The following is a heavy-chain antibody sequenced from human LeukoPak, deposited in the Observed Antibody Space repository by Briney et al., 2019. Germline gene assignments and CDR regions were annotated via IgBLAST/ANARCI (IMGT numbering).Heavy chain of an antibody. Sequence: RSGGSLRLSCAASGLTFSDIGMSWVRQAPGKGLEWVANIKEDSSEKYYVDSVKGRFTISRDNAKNSLYLQMNSLRVEDTAVYYCARASRGIASNLCFDDWGQGALVTVS. CDR2: IKEDSSEK. CDR1: GLTFSDIG. V-gene: IGHV3-7*01. CDR3: ARASRGIASNLCFDD. D-gene: IGHD2-15*01. J-gene: IGHJ4*02.